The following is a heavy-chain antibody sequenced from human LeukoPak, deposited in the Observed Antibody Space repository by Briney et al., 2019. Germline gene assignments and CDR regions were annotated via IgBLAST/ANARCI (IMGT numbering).Heavy chain of an antibody. J-gene: IGHJ6*03. CDR2: INPNSSGT. D-gene: IGHD3-10*01. V-gene: IGHV1-2*02. Sequence: ASVTVSCKASGYTFTGYYMHWVRQAPGQGLEWMGWINPNSSGTNYAQKFQGRVTMTRDASISTAYMELSRLRSDDTAVYYCARGTYYYGSGSYSYYYYMDVWGKGTTVTVSS. CDR1: GYTFTGYY. CDR3: ARGTYYYGSGSYSYYYYMDV.